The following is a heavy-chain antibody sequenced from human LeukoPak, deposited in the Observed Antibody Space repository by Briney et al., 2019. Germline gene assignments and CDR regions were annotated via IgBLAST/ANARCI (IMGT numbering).Heavy chain of an antibody. Sequence: PRGSLRLSCAASGFSFSTYGMHWVRQAPGKGLEWVALIWNAGTNTYYADSVKGRFTISRDNSKNTLYLQMNSLRAEDTAVYYCVGDTPPGGDYYLDYWGQGTLVTVSS. CDR2: IWNAGTNT. V-gene: IGHV3-33*01. J-gene: IGHJ4*02. CDR1: GFSFSTYG. CDR3: VGDTPPGGDYYLDY. D-gene: IGHD3-16*01.